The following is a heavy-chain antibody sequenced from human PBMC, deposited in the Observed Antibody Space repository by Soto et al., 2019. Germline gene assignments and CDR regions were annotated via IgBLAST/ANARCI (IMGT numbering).Heavy chain of an antibody. Sequence: SETLSLTCTVSGGSISSGDYYWSWIRQPPGKGLEWIGYIYYSGSTYYNPSLKSRVTISVDTSKNQFSLKLSSVTAADTAVYYCARDRTPAPWFDPWGQGTLVTVSS. CDR2: IYYSGST. CDR3: ARDRTPAPWFDP. J-gene: IGHJ5*02. D-gene: IGHD1-7*01. V-gene: IGHV4-30-4*01. CDR1: GGSISSGDYY.